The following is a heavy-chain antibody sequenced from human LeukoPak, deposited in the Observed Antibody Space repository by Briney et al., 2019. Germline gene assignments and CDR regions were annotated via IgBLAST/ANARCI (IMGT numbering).Heavy chain of an antibody. CDR3: ARLCSGGSCSDDY. J-gene: IGHJ4*02. CDR2: IIPILGIA. D-gene: IGHD2-15*01. Sequence: ASVKVSCKASGGTFSSYAISWVRQAPGRGLEWMGRIIPILGIANYAQKFQGRVTITADKSTSTAYMELSSLRSEDTAVYYCARLCSGGSCSDDYWGQGTLVTVSS. V-gene: IGHV1-69*04. CDR1: GGTFSSYA.